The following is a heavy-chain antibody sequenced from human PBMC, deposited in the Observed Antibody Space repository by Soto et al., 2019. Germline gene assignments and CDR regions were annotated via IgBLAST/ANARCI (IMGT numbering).Heavy chain of an antibody. CDR3: AKDRRAGGNYGFDSDF. D-gene: IGHD1-7*01. V-gene: IGHV3-23*01. J-gene: IGHJ4*02. CDR2: SSATGAGT. Sequence: EVQLLESGGGLVQPGGSLRLSCAASGFTCSSYGMNWVRQAPGKGLEWVSFSSATGAGTYYADSVKGRFTISRDNSKNTLYLQMTSLRADDTAVYYCAKDRRAGGNYGFDSDFWGQGALVIVSS. CDR1: GFTCSSYG.